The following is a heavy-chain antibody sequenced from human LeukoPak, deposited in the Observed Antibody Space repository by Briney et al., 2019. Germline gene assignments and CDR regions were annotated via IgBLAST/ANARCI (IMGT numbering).Heavy chain of an antibody. CDR1: GFTFISYS. D-gene: IGHD6-19*01. Sequence: SGGSLRLSCAASGFTFISYSMTWVRQAPGKGREWVAAISYDGSNKYYADSVKGRFTISRDNSKNTLYLQMNSLRAEDTAVYYCAKGWYSSGWYGNYYYGMDVWGQGTTVTVSS. V-gene: IGHV3-30*18. J-gene: IGHJ6*02. CDR3: AKGWYSSGWYGNYYYGMDV. CDR2: ISYDGSNK.